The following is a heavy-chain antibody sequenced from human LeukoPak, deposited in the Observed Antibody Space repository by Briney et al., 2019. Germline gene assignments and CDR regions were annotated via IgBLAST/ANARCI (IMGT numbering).Heavy chain of an antibody. CDR1: GFTVSSNY. V-gene: IGHV3-66*01. J-gene: IGHJ4*02. CDR3: AREYYDYVWGSYRPLDY. D-gene: IGHD3-16*02. CDR2: IYSGGST. Sequence: GGSLRLSCAASGFTVSSNYMSWVRQAPGKGLEWVSVIYSGGSTYYADSVKGRFTISRDNSKNTLYLQMNSLRAEDTAVYYCAREYYDYVWGSYRPLDYWGQGTLVTVSS.